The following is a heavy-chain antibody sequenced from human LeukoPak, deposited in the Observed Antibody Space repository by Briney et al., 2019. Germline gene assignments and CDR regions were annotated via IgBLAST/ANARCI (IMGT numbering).Heavy chain of an antibody. J-gene: IGHJ4*02. CDR1: GASISGHY. V-gene: IGHV4-4*07. D-gene: IGHD2-21*01. CDR2: IHTSGSP. CDR3: ARQRLDGDILGFDW. Sequence: SETLSLTCNVSGASISGHYWSWIRHPVGKSLEWIGRIHTSGSPIYNPSLSSRVTMSVDTSKGQFSLTMNSLTAADTAIYYCARQRLDGDILGFDWWGQGTLVTVSS.